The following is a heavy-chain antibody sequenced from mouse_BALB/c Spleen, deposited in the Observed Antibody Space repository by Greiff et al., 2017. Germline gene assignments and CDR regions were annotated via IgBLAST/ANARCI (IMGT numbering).Heavy chain of an antibody. CDR2: INPSSGYT. CDR1: GYTFTSYT. V-gene: IGHV1-4*01. CDR3: ARREYYGSSYAWFAY. D-gene: IGHD1-1*01. Sequence: QVQLQQSGAELARPGASVKMSCKASGYTFTSYTMHWVKQRPGQGLEWIGYINPSSGYTNYNQKFKDKATLTADKSSSTAYMQLSSLTSEDSAVYYCARREYYGSSYAWFAYWGQGTPVTVSS. J-gene: IGHJ4*01.